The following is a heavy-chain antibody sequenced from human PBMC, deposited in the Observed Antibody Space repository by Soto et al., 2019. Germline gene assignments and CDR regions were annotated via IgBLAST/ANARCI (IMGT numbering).Heavy chain of an antibody. J-gene: IGHJ6*04. D-gene: IGHD2-2*01. CDR1: GCTFGNSA. Sequence: QVQLVQSGAEVKKPGSSVTVSCKASGCTFGNSAISWVRQAPGQGLEWMGGIIPIFPTPDYAQKFQGRVTIPADECTSTACMELTGLRSEDTDVYYCARNKDGQQVDRNYYYGIDVRGKRTTVTVPS. CDR2: IIPIFPTP. V-gene: IGHV1-69*12. CDR3: ARNKDGQQVDRNYYYGIDV.